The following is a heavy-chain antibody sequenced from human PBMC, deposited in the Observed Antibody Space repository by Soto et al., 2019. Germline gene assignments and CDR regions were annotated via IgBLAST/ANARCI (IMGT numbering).Heavy chain of an antibody. CDR2: ISGSGGST. Sequence: AMRYAGQGPGKELEWVSAISGSGGSTYYADSVKGRFTISRDNSKNTLYLQMNSLRAEDTAVYYCAFFKRYGGHRNLLSFPTRRSSDL. CDR3: AFFKRYGGHRNLLSFPTRRSSDL. J-gene: IGHJ2*01. V-gene: IGHV3-23*01. D-gene: IGHD2-15*01. CDR1: A.